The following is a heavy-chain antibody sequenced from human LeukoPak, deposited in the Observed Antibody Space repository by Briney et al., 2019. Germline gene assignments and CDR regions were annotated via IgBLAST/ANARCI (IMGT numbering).Heavy chain of an antibody. CDR2: IYTSGST. V-gene: IGHV4-61*02. Sequence: SETLSLTCNVSGGSISSGSYYWSWIRQPAGKGLEWIGRIYTSGSTNYNPSLKSRVTISVDTSKNQFSLKLSSVTAADTAVYYCARGRGVAREKYFDYWGQGTLVTVSS. CDR3: ARGRGVAREKYFDY. CDR1: GGSISSGSYY. D-gene: IGHD1-26*01. J-gene: IGHJ4*02.